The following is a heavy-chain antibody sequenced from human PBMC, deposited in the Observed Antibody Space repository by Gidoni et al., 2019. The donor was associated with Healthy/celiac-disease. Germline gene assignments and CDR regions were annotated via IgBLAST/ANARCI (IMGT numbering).Heavy chain of an antibody. V-gene: IGHV3-9*01. J-gene: IGHJ4*02. CDR3: AKVARGTTVTNYFDY. Sequence: EVQLVESGGGLVQPGRSLRLSCAASGFTFDDYAMHWVRQAPGKGLEWVSGISWNSGSIGYADSVKGRFTISRDNAKNSLYLQMNSLRAEDTALYYCAKVARGTTVTNYFDYWGQGTLVTVSS. CDR1: GFTFDDYA. D-gene: IGHD4-17*01. CDR2: ISWNSGSI.